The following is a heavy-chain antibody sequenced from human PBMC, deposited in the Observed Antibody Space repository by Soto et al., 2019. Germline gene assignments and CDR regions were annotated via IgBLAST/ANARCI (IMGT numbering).Heavy chain of an antibody. CDR1: GFSLSTSGVG. V-gene: IGHV2-5*02. Sequence: QITLKESGPTLVKPTQTLTLTCTFSGFSLSTSGVGVGWIRQPPGKALEWLALIYWDDNKRYSPSLKSRRTITKYTCKNQVVLTITDMDPVDTATYYCVHSGVGDAFDIWGQGTMVTVSS. J-gene: IGHJ3*02. CDR3: VHSGVGDAFDI. CDR2: IYWDDNK. D-gene: IGHD1-26*01.